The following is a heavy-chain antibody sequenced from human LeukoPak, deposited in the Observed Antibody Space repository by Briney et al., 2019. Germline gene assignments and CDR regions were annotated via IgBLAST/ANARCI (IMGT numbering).Heavy chain of an antibody. J-gene: IGHJ4*02. V-gene: IGHV3-9*01. CDR2: ISWNSGSI. Sequence: GGSLRLSCAASGFTFDDYAMHWVRQAPGKGLEWVSGISWNSGSIGYADSVKGRFTISRDNAKNSLYLQMNSLRAEDTALYYCAKATPLYRDLVYFDYWAQGTLVTVSS. CDR3: AKATPLYRDLVYFDY. CDR1: GFTFDDYA. D-gene: IGHD4-11*01.